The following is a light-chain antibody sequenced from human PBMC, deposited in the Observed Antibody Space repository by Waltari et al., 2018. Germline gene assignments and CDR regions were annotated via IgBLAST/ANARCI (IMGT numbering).Light chain of an antibody. CDR3: SSYTSSSTLV. CDR2: DVS. CDR1: SSDVGGYNY. V-gene: IGLV2-14*03. Sequence: QSALTQPASVSGSPGQSITISCTGTSSDVGGYNYVSWYQQHPGKAPKLMIYDVSNRPSGVSNRFSGSNAGNPASLTISGLQAEDEADYYCSSYTSSSTLVFGTGTKVTVL. J-gene: IGLJ1*01.